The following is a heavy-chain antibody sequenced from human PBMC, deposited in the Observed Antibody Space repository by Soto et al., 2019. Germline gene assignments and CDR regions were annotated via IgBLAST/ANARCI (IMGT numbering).Heavy chain of an antibody. D-gene: IGHD3-22*01. CDR1: GFTFSDYW. V-gene: IGHV3-48*02. J-gene: IGHJ1*01. CDR2: ISSSSSTI. CDR3: ARDPDYYDSNGYYPEYFQH. Sequence: GGSLRLSCAASGFTFSDYWMHWVRQAPGKGLEWVSYISSSSSTIYYADSVKGRFTISRDNAKNSLYLQMNSLRDEDTAVYYCARDPDYYDSNGYYPEYFQHWGQGTLVTVSS.